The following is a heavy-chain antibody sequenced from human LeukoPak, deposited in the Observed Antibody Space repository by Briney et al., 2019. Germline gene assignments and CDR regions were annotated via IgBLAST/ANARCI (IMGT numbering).Heavy chain of an antibody. J-gene: IGHJ4*02. CDR3: ARRTFWSGYDLGPIDY. V-gene: IGHV3-66*04. CDR1: GFTVSSNY. D-gene: IGHD3-3*01. CDR2: IYSGGST. Sequence: PGGSLRLSCAASGFTVSSNYMSWVRQAPGKGLEWVSVIYSGGSTYYADSVKGRFTISRDNADNSLYLQMNSLRAEETAVYYCARRTFWSGYDLGPIDYWGQGTLVTVSA.